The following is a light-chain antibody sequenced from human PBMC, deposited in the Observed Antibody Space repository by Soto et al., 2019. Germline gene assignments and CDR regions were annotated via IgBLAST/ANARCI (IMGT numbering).Light chain of an antibody. CDR2: KNS. CDR3: AAWDDSLSGPV. J-gene: IGLJ2*01. CDR1: SSNIGSNY. Sequence: QAVVTQPPSASGTPGQRFTISCSGSSSNIGSNYVYWYQQLPGTAPKLLIYKNSQRPSGVPDRFSASKSGASASLAITGLRTEDEADYHCAAWDDSLSGPVFGGGTKLTVL. V-gene: IGLV1-47*01.